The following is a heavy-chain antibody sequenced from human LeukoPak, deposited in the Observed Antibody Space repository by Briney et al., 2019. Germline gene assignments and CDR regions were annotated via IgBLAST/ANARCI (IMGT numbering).Heavy chain of an antibody. J-gene: IGHJ4*02. D-gene: IGHD5-18*01. V-gene: IGHV3-23*01. CDR2: ISGSGGST. CDR3: ARDTAMVSYFDY. CDR1: GFTFSSYA. Sequence: PGGSLRLSCAASGFTFSSYAMSWVRQAPGKGLEWVSAISGSGGSTYYADSVKGRFTISRDNSKNTLYLQMNSLRAEDTAVYYCARDTAMVSYFDYWGQGTLVTVSS.